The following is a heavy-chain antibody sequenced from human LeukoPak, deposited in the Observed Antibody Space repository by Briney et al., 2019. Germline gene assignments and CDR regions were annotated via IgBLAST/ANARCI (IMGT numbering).Heavy chain of an antibody. CDR2: ISAYNSNT. D-gene: IGHD2-8*01. CDR3: ARDGSSNGYCTQGVCYNY. Sequence: ASVNVSFKASVYSFTSNGTSWVRQPPGQGHEWKGWISAYNSNTNYAQKLPGTVTMTTNKSTSKAYEKVKILRSDVTAEDNAARDGSSNGYCTQGVCYNYWGQGTLVTVSS. J-gene: IGHJ4*02. CDR1: VYSFTSNG. V-gene: IGHV1-18*01.